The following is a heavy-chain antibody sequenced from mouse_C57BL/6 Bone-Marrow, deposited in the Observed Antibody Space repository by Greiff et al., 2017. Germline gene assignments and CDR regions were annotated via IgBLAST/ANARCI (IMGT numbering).Heavy chain of an antibody. CDR1: GYAFTNYL. Sequence: QVQLQQPGAELVRPGTSVKVSCKASGYAFTNYLIEWVKQRPGQGLEWIGVINPGSGGTNYNEKFKGKATLTADKSSSTAYMELRSLTSEDSAVYYCTRRYWYFDVWGTGTTVTVSS. CDR2: INPGSGGT. V-gene: IGHV1-54*01. J-gene: IGHJ1*03. CDR3: TRRYWYFDV.